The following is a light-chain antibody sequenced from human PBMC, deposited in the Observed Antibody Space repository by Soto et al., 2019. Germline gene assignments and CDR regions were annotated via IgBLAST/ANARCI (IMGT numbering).Light chain of an antibody. CDR2: AAS. J-gene: IGKJ4*01. V-gene: IGKV1-17*01. CDR3: LQHNNYPLT. CDR1: QDIRND. Sequence: QMTQSPSCLSASVGDRVTSTCRASQDIRNDLGWYQQKTGKAPXRLIYAASSLQYGVPSRFSGGGSGTEFTLTISSLQPEDFATYYCLQHNNYPLTFGGGTKVDI.